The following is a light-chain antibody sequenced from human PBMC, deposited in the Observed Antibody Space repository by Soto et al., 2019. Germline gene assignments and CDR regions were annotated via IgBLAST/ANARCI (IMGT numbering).Light chain of an antibody. CDR3: QSYDSSLTGSV. CDR2: GAT. CDR1: SSNIGAGYD. V-gene: IGLV1-40*01. J-gene: IGLJ2*01. Sequence: QSVLTQPPSVYGAPGQTVTISCTGSSSNIGAGYDVHWYQQLPGTAPKLLLYGATNRPSGIPDRFSGSKSGTSASLAITWLQAEDEAHYYCQSYDSSLTGSVFGGGTKVTVL.